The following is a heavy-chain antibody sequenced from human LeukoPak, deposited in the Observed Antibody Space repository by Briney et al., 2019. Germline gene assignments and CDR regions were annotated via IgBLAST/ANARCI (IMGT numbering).Heavy chain of an antibody. V-gene: IGHV3-30*04. CDR2: ISYDGSNK. J-gene: IGHJ4*02. D-gene: IGHD5-24*01. Sequence: LRLSCAASGFTFSSYAMHWVRQAPGKGLEWVAVISYDGSNKYYADSVKGRFTISRDNSKNTLYLQMNSLRADDTAVYYCARDQEREVRHFDYWGQGTLVTVSS. CDR3: ARDQEREVRHFDY. CDR1: GFTFSSYA.